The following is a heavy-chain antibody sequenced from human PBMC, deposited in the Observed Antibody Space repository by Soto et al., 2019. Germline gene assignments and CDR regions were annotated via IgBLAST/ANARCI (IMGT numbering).Heavy chain of an antibody. CDR2: IYYSGST. CDR1: GGSVSSGSYY. D-gene: IGHD5-18*01. J-gene: IGHJ4*02. CDR3: ARAPLAMASNPYYFDY. V-gene: IGHV4-61*01. Sequence: QVQLQESGPGLVKPSETLSLTCTVSGGSVSSGSYYWSWIRQPPGKGLEWIGYIYYSGSTNYNPSLKSRVTISVDTSKNQFSLTLSSVTAADTAVYYCARAPLAMASNPYYFDYWGQGTLVTVSS.